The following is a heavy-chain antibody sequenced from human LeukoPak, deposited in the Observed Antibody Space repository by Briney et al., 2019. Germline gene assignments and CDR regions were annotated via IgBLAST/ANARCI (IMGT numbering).Heavy chain of an antibody. Sequence: GGSLRLSCAASGFXFSSYAMSWVRQAPGKGLEWVANIKQDGSEKYYVDSVKGRFTISRDNAKNSLYLQMNSLRAEDAAVYYCARLRFLQWELRGDWFDPWGQGTLVTVSS. CDR2: IKQDGSEK. J-gene: IGHJ5*02. D-gene: IGHD1-26*01. CDR3: ARLRFLQWELRGDWFDP. V-gene: IGHV3-7*04. CDR1: GFXFSSYA.